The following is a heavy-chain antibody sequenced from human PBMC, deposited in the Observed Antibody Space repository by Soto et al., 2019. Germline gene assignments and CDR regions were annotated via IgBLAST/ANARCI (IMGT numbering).Heavy chain of an antibody. J-gene: IGHJ4*02. CDR3: ARDPYGGYIFDS. V-gene: IGHV3-30-3*01. CDR2: ISFDGANI. CDR1: GFLFRNSA. Sequence: QVQLVESGGGVVQPGTSLRLSCAASGFLFRNSAMHWVRQSPAKGLEWLAVISFDGANIFYAGAAKGRFTISRDNSKQTLYLQLDSLRPEDTGVYFCARDPYGGYIFDSWGQGTQVTLSS. D-gene: IGHD5-12*01.